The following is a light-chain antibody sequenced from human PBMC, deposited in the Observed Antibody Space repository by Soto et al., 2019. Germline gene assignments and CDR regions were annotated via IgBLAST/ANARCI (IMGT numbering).Light chain of an antibody. Sequence: EIVLTQSPATLSSFPCDTVTLSCRASQYINTRLAWYQHRPGQAPRLLIYQTSIRAAGIPARFSASGSGTDFTLTISDVQPEDFALYYCHQRKSWPRTFGQGTKVDIK. V-gene: IGKV3-11*01. CDR1: QYINTR. CDR3: HQRKSWPRT. CDR2: QTS. J-gene: IGKJ1*01.